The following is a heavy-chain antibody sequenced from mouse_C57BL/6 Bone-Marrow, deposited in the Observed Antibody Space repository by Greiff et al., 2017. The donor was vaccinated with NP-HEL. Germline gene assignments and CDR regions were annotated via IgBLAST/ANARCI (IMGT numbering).Heavy chain of an antibody. V-gene: IGHV3-8*01. Sequence: EVKLMESGPGLAKPSQTLSLTCSVTGYSITSDYWNWIRKFPGNKLEYMGYISYSGSTYYNPSLNSRISITRDNSKNQYYLQLNSVTTEDTATYYCARSPLWLRRNYYAMDYWGQGTSVTVSA. D-gene: IGHD2-2*01. CDR1: GYSITSDY. J-gene: IGHJ4*01. CDR3: ARSPLWLRRNYYAMDY. CDR2: ISYSGST.